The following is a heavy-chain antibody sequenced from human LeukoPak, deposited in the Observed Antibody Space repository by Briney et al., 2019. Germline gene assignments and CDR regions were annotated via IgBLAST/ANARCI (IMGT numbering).Heavy chain of an antibody. J-gene: IGHJ5*02. CDR3: ATEYDFWSGYPSITGFDP. D-gene: IGHD3-3*01. CDR2: IYYSGST. CDR1: GGSISSSSYY. Sequence: SETLSLTCTVSGGSISSSSYYWGWIRQPPGKGLEWSGSIYYSGSTYYNPSLKSRVTISVDTSKNQFSLKLSSVTAADTAVYYCATEYDFWSGYPSITGFDPWGQGTLVTASS. V-gene: IGHV4-39*01.